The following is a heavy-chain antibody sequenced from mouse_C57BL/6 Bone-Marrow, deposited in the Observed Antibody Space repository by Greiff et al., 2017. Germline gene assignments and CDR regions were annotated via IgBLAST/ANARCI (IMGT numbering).Heavy chain of an antibody. D-gene: IGHD2-3*01. CDR1: GYTFTDYN. CDR3: ARMGDLYDGFWFAY. Sequence: EVQLQQSGPELVKPGASVKIPCKASGYTFTDYNMDWVKQSHGKSLEWIGDINPNNGGTIYNQKFKGKATLTVDKSSSTAYMELRSLTSEDTAVYYCARMGDLYDGFWFAYWGQGTLVTVSA. V-gene: IGHV1-18*01. J-gene: IGHJ3*01. CDR2: INPNNGGT.